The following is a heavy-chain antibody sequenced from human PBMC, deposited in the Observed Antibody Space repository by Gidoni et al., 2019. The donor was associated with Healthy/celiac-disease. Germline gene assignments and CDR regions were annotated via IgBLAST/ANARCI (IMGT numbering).Heavy chain of an antibody. D-gene: IGHD2-15*01. CDR1: GFPFSSYE. J-gene: IGHJ4*02. V-gene: IGHV3-48*03. CDR2: ISSSGSTI. CDR3: ARGGDIVVVVQGQFDY. Sequence: EVQLVESGGGLVQPGGSLRLSCAASGFPFSSYEMNWVRQAPGKGLEWVSYISSSGSTIYYADSVKGRFTISRDNAKNSLYLQMNSLRAEDTAVYYCARGGDIVVVVQGQFDYWGQGTLVTVSS.